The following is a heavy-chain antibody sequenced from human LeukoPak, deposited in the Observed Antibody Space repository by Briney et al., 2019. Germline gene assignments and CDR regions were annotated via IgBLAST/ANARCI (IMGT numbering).Heavy chain of an antibody. Sequence: GGSLRLSCAASGFTFSSYAMSWVRQAPGKGLEWVSAISGSGGSTYYADSVKGRFTISRDNSKNTLYLQMNSLRAEDTAVYYCAKKGNGSSSWTYYFDNWGQGTLVTVSS. CDR3: AKKGNGSSSWTYYFDN. CDR2: ISGSGGST. CDR1: GFTFSSYA. D-gene: IGHD6-6*01. J-gene: IGHJ4*02. V-gene: IGHV3-23*01.